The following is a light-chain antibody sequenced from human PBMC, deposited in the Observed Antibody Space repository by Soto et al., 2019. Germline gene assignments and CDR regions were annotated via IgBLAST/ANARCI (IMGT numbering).Light chain of an antibody. J-gene: IGLJ2*01. CDR2: DVT. CDR3: SSQGSSSTLI. V-gene: IGLV2-14*01. CDR1: SSDVGYYNY. Sequence: QSALTQPACVSGSPGQSITISCTGTSSDVGYYNYVSWYQQHPGKAPKLMIYDVTNRPSGVSNRFSGSKSGNTASLTISGLQAEDEADYYCSSQGSSSTLIFGGGTKLTVL.